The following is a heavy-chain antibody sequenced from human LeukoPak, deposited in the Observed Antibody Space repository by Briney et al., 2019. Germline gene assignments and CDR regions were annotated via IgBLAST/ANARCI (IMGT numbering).Heavy chain of an antibody. Sequence: SGTLSLTCAVSGGSISSSNWWSWVRQPPGKGLEWIGEIYHSGSTNYNPSLKSRVTISVDKSKNQFSLKLSSVTAADTAVYYCTRRVAAADFDVFDVWGQGTMVTVSS. V-gene: IGHV4-4*02. CDR1: GGSISSSNW. J-gene: IGHJ3*01. CDR3: TRRVAAADFDVFDV. D-gene: IGHD6-13*01. CDR2: IYHSGST.